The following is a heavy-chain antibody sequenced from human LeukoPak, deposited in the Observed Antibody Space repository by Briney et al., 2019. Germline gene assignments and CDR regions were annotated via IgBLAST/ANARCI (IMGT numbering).Heavy chain of an antibody. CDR3: ARGGRVATPPPFDY. CDR2: ISSSSSYI. D-gene: IGHD5-12*01. V-gene: IGHV3-21*01. J-gene: IGHJ4*02. Sequence: PGGSLRLSCAASGFTFSSYSMNWVRQAPGKGLEWVSSISSSSSYIYYADSVKGRFTISRDNAKNSLYLQMNSLRAEDTAVYYCARGGRVATPPPFDYWGQGPLVTVS. CDR1: GFTFSSYS.